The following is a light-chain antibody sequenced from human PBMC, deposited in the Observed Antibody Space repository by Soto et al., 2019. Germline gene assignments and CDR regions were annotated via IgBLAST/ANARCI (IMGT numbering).Light chain of an antibody. CDR2: EVS. V-gene: IGLV2-14*01. CDR1: SSDVGSYNY. Sequence: QSVLTQPASVSGSPGQSITISCTGTSSDVGSYNYVSWYQQHPGKAPKLMIFEVSNRPSGVSNRFSGSKSGNTASLTISVLQAEDEADYYCTSYTSGTYVFGTGTKLTVL. J-gene: IGLJ1*01. CDR3: TSYTSGTYV.